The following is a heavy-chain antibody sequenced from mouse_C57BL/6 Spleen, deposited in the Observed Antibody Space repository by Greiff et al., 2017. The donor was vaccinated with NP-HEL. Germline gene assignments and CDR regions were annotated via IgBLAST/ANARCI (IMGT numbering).Heavy chain of an antibody. D-gene: IGHD1-1*01. CDR1: GYSFTGYY. CDR2: INPSTGGT. V-gene: IGHV1-42*01. Sequence: EVQLQQSGPELVKPGASVKISCKASGYSFTGYYMNWVKQSPEKSLEWIGEINPSTGGTTYNQKFKAKATLTVDKSSSTAYMQRKSLTSEDSAVYYCAPNYYGSSSAYWGQGTLVTVSA. J-gene: IGHJ3*01. CDR3: APNYYGSSSAY.